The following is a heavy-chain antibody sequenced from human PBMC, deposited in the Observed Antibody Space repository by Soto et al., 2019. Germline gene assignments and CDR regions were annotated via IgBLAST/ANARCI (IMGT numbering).Heavy chain of an antibody. CDR2: IYYTGSS. Sequence: SETLSLTCTVSGGSISRSTDYWGWIRQPPGKGLEWIGTIYYTGSSYYNPSLKSRVTISVDTSKNQFSLRLSSVTAADTAVYYCASAPGVTNFLEYYQHWAPATLVTVSS. V-gene: IGHV4-39*01. J-gene: IGHJ1*01. CDR3: ASAPGVTNFLEYYQH. CDR1: GGSISRSTDY. D-gene: IGHD4-17*01.